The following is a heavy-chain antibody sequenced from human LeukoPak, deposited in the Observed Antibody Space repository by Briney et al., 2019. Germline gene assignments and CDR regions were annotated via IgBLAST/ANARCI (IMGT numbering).Heavy chain of an antibody. V-gene: IGHV1-2*02. J-gene: IGHJ5*02. CDR1: GYTFTGYY. Sequence: GASVKVSCKASGYTFTGYYMHWVRQAPGQGLEWMGWINFDSGGTNYAQNFQGRVTMTRDTSSTTVYMELTRLRSDDTAVYYCARPLGSLKEYWWFDPWGQGTLVTVSS. D-gene: IGHD2/OR15-2a*01. CDR2: INFDSGGT. CDR3: ARPLGSLKEYWWFDP.